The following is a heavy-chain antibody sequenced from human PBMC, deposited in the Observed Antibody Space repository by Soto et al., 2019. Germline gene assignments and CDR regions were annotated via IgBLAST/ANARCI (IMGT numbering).Heavy chain of an antibody. J-gene: IGHJ6*02. D-gene: IGHD3-3*01. V-gene: IGHV3-7*01. Sequence: GGSLRLSCAASGFIFTSSDMTWVRQAPGKGLEWVANIKQDGSEKYYVDSVKGRFTISRDNAKNSLYLQMNSLRAEDTAVYYCARLLSEYYDFWSGPYGMDVWGQGTTVTVSS. CDR1: GFIFTSSD. CDR3: ARLLSEYYDFWSGPYGMDV. CDR2: IKQDGSEK.